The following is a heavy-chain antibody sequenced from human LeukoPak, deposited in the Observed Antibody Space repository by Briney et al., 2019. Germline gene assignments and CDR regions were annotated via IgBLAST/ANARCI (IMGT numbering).Heavy chain of an antibody. CDR2: ISGSGGST. V-gene: IGHV3-23*01. D-gene: IGHD3-22*01. CDR3: AKRAGYDDSSGYYLVRTY. J-gene: IGHJ4*02. CDR1: GFTFSSYA. Sequence: GGSLRLSCAASGFTFSSYAMSWVRRAPGKGLEWVSAISGSGGSTYYADSVKGRFTIYRDNSKSTLYLQMNSLRAEDTAVYYCAKRAGYDDSSGYYLVRTYWGQGTLVTVSS.